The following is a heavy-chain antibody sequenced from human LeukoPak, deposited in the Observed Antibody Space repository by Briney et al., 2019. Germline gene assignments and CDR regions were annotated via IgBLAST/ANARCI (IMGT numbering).Heavy chain of an antibody. V-gene: IGHV4-34*01. CDR2: INHSGST. CDR3: ARDYYGSGSYSGIDP. CDR1: GGSFSGYY. J-gene: IGHJ5*02. D-gene: IGHD3-10*01. Sequence: PSETLSLTCAVYGGSFSGYYWSWIRQPPGKGLEWIGEINHSGSTNYNPSLKSRVTISVDTSKNQFSLKLSSVTAADTAVYYCARDYYGSGSYSGIDPWGQGTLVTVSS.